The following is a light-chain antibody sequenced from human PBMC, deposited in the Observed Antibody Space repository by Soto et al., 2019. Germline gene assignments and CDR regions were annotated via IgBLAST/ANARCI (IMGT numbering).Light chain of an antibody. Sequence: IVITQSPATLTVSPGERATLSCRASQSVSSNLAWYQQKPGQAPRLLIYGASTRATGIPARFSGSGSGTEFTLTISSLQSEDFAAYYCQQYNNWPPWTFGQGTKV. CDR2: GAS. V-gene: IGKV3-15*01. CDR1: QSVSSN. CDR3: QQYNNWPPWT. J-gene: IGKJ1*01.